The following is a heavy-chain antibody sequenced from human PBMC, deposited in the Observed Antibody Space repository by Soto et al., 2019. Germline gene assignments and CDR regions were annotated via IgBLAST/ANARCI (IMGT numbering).Heavy chain of an antibody. CDR1: GFTFSSYG. V-gene: IGHV3-30*18. CDR2: ISYDGSNK. D-gene: IGHD2-8*01. Sequence: GGSMRLSCAASGFTFSSYGMHWVRQAPGKGLEWVAVISYDGSNKYYADSVKGRFTISRDNSKNTLYLQMNSLRAEDTAVYYCAKDIMLFPAPTGFDYWGQGTLVTVSS. J-gene: IGHJ4*02. CDR3: AKDIMLFPAPTGFDY.